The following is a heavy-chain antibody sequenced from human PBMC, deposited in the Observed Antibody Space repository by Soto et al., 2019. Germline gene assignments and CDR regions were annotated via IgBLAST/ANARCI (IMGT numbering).Heavy chain of an antibody. CDR3: AHRPRGYAYYFVY. Sequence: KESGPTLVKPTQTLTLTCTFSGFSLSTRGVGVAWIRPPPGKALEWLALIFWDDDKWYSPPLRSRLTITEDTSKNQVVLTMTNIDPVDTATYYCAHRPRGYAYYFVYWGQGTLVTVSS. V-gene: IGHV2-5*02. CDR1: GFSLSTRGVG. D-gene: IGHD5-12*01. J-gene: IGHJ4*02. CDR2: IFWDDDK.